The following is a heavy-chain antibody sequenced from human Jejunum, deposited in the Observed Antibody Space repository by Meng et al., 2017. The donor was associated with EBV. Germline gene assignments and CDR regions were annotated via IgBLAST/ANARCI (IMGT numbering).Heavy chain of an antibody. CDR2: IRSKADGETT. V-gene: IGHV3-15*01. D-gene: IGHD2-2*02. CDR3: TSGYTGPSHDGH. Sequence: VGGGGGLGRPGGSVRLSCAASGFTFNIAWMNWVRQAPGKGLEWVGLIRSKADGETTDYAAPVKGRFTISRDDSTDTLYLQMNSLQTEDAGVYYCTSGYTGPSHDGHWGQGTLVTVSS. J-gene: IGHJ4*02. CDR1: GFTFNIAW.